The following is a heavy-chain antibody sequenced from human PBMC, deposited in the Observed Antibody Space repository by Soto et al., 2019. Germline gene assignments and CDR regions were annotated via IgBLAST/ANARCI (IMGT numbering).Heavy chain of an antibody. CDR2: MSHSGGT. Sequence: QVQLQQWGAGLLKPSETLSLTCAVYGGFVSSGSYYWSWIRQPPGKGLEWIGEMSHSGGTHFNPSLKRRVTLSVDTSKNQFSLKMGSVPAAATALYYCARVGRGPSKALVDAFDIWGPGTMVTVSS. V-gene: IGHV4-34*01. CDR1: GGFVSSGSYY. CDR3: ARVGRGPSKALVDAFDI. J-gene: IGHJ3*02. D-gene: IGHD2-15*01.